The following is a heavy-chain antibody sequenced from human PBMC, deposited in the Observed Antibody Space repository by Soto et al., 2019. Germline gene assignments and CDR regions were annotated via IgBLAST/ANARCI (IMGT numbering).Heavy chain of an antibody. D-gene: IGHD3-22*01. CDR3: AREVPYYDSSGYFSHFYGMDV. J-gene: IGHJ6*02. V-gene: IGHV6-1*01. Sequence: SQTLSLTCAVSGDSVSRNSAAWSWIRQSPSRGLEWLGRTYYRSKWYNDYAVYVKSRISINPDTSKNQFSLQLNSVTPEDTAVYYCAREVPYYDSSGYFSHFYGMDVWGQGTTVTVSS. CDR2: TYYRSKWYN. CDR1: GDSVSRNSAA.